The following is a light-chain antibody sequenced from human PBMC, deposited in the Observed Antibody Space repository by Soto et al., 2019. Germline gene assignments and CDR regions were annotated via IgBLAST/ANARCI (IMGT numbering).Light chain of an antibody. CDR3: QQYNSLWT. J-gene: IGKJ1*01. Sequence: DIQMTQSPATRSASVGDRVTITWRASQSISSWLAWYQQKPGEAPKLLIYDASSLESGVPSRFSGSGSGTEFTLTISSLQPDDFATYYCQQYNSLWTFGQGTKVDIK. CDR1: QSISSW. CDR2: DAS. V-gene: IGKV1-5*01.